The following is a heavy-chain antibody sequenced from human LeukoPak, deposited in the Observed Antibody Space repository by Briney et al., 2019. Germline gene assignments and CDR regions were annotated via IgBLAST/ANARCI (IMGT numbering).Heavy chain of an antibody. V-gene: IGHV4-4*07. Sequence: SETLSLTWAVFGGFFTDYYWGWLRQPPVEGREWIGRIYTSGSADHNPSLKSRVTMSVDTSKNKFSLNLNSVTAADTALYYCAREGRVHIGDGLSYDYWGQGTLVTVSS. CDR3: AREGRVHIGDGLSYDY. D-gene: IGHD5-24*01. CDR2: IYTSGSA. CDR1: GGFFTDYY. J-gene: IGHJ4*02.